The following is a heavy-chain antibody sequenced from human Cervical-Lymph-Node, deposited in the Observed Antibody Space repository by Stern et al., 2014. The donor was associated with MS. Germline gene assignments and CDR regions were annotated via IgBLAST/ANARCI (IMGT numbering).Heavy chain of an antibody. V-gene: IGHV2-5*01. CDR1: GFSLTTSGVG. D-gene: IGHD3-16*01. CDR2: IYSSDKK. CDR3: AHLPIGRGTSATTLAEYFHH. Sequence: QVTLKESGPTLVKPTQTLTLTCSFSGFSLTTSGVGVAWIRQPPGKALQWLALIYSSDKKGYSPSLNNRLTITKDASKNQVVLTVTDMDPLDTGTYYCAHLPIGRGTSATTLAEYFHHWGQGTLVTVSS. J-gene: IGHJ1*01.